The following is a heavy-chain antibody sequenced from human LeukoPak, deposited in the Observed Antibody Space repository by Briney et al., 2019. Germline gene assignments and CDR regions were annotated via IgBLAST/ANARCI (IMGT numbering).Heavy chain of an antibody. J-gene: IGHJ4*02. CDR3: AREGYYGSGSYYDFDY. V-gene: IGHV4-4*07. CDR1: GGSISSYY. D-gene: IGHD3-10*01. CDR2: IYTSGST. Sequence: ASETLSLTCTVSGGSISSYYWSWIRQPAGKGLEWIGRIYTSGSTNYNPSLKSRVTMSVDTSKNQFSLKLSSVTAADTAVYYCAREGYYGSGSYYDFDYWGQGTLVTVSS.